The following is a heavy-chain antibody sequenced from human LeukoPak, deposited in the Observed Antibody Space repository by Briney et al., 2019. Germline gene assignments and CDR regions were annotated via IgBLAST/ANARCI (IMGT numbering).Heavy chain of an antibody. Sequence: ASVKVSCKASGYTFTSYGISWVRQAPGQGLEWKGWISSYNGNTNYAQKLQGRATMTTDTSTSTAYMELRSLRSDDTAVYYCARGSFPSDDILTGPFDNWGQGTLVTVSS. D-gene: IGHD3-9*01. V-gene: IGHV1-18*01. CDR3: ARGSFPSDDILTGPFDN. J-gene: IGHJ4*02. CDR1: GYTFTSYG. CDR2: ISSYNGNT.